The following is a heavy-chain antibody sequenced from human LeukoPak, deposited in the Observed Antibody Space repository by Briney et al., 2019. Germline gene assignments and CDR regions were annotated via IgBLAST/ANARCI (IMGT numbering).Heavy chain of an antibody. CDR3: ARVAHYYDSRGVWFDP. Sequence: GASVKVSCKASGYTFTGYYVHWVRQAPGQGLEWMGWINPKSGGTNYAQKFQGRVTMTRDTSISTAYMDLRRLRYDDTAVYYCARVAHYYDSRGVWFDPWGQGTLVTVSS. CDR2: INPKSGGT. CDR1: GYTFTGYY. J-gene: IGHJ5*02. D-gene: IGHD3-22*01. V-gene: IGHV1-2*02.